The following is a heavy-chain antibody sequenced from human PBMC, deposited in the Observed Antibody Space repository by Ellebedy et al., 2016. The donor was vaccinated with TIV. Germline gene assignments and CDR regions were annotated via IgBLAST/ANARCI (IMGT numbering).Heavy chain of an antibody. D-gene: IGHD2-15*01. CDR3: ARNLVVVVATGAFDI. V-gene: IGHV4-59*01. CDR1: GGSISSYY. J-gene: IGHJ3*02. Sequence: SETLSLTCTVSGGSISSYYWSWIRQPPGKGLEWIGYIYYSGSTNYNPSLKSRVTISVDTSKNQFSLKLSSVTAADTAVYYCARNLVVVVATGAFDIWGQGTMVTVSS. CDR2: IYYSGST.